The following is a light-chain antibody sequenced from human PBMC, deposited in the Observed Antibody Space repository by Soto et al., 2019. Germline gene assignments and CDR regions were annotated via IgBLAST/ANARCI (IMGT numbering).Light chain of an antibody. CDR2: DAS. V-gene: IGKV3-11*01. CDR1: QSVSIY. J-gene: IGKJ5*01. CDR3: QQRSNWPPKST. Sequence: EIVLAQSPATLSLSPGERATLSCRASQSVSIYLAWYQQKPGQAPRLLIYDASNRATGIPARFSGSGSGTDVTLTISSLEPEDFAVYYCQQRSNWPPKSTFGQGTRLEIK.